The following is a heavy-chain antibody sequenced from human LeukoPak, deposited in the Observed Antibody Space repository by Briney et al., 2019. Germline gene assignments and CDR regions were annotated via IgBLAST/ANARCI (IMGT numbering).Heavy chain of an antibody. J-gene: IGHJ4*02. V-gene: IGHV1-24*01. Sequence: ASVKVSCKVSGYTLTELSMHWVRQAPGKGLEWRGGFDPEDGETIYAQKFQGRVTMTEDTSTDTAYMELSSLRSEDTAVYYCATSDYDSSGYYFDYWGQGTLVTVSS. CDR1: GYTLTELS. CDR2: FDPEDGET. D-gene: IGHD3-22*01. CDR3: ATSDYDSSGYYFDY.